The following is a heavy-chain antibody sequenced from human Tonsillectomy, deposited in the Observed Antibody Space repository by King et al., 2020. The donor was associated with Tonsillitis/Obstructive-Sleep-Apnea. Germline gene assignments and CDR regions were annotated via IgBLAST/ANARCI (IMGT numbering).Heavy chain of an antibody. CDR1: GGSFSGYY. D-gene: IGHD3-9*01. CDR3: ASLHSLGPIFFYMDV. CDR2: INVSGST. Sequence: VQLQQWGAGLLKPSETLSLTCAVYGGSFSGYYWSWIRQPPGKGLEWIGEINVSGSTNYNPSLKSRVTISLDTSKNQFSLQLTSVTAADTAVYYCASLHSLGPIFFYMDVWGKGTTVTVSS. V-gene: IGHV4-34*01. J-gene: IGHJ6*03.